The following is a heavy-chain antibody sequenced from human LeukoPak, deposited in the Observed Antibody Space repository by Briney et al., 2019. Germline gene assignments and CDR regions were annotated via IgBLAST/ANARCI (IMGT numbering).Heavy chain of an antibody. CDR3: ARALPSPLYSGSYADAFDI. J-gene: IGHJ3*02. D-gene: IGHD1-26*01. CDR1: GFTFSSYS. Sequence: KSGGSLRLSCAASGFTFSSYSMNWVRQAPGKGLEWVSSTSSSSSYIYYADSVKGQFTISRDNAKNSLYLQMNSLRAEDTAVYYCARALPSPLYSGSYADAFDIWGQGTMVTVSA. V-gene: IGHV3-21*01. CDR2: TSSSSSYI.